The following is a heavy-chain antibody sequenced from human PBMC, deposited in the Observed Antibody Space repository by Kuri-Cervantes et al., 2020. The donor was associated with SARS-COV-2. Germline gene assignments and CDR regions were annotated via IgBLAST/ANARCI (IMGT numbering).Heavy chain of an antibody. J-gene: IGHJ4*02. D-gene: IGHD2-21*01. CDR1: SGSFSDYY. Sequence: SETLSLTCAGCSGSFSDYYWSWIRQTPEMGLEWIGEINHSGSTNYNPSLRSRVTMSVDTSKNQFSLKLSSVTAADTAVYYCARAFCGGDCSYFDYWGQGTLVTVSS. CDR3: ARAFCGGDCSYFDY. CDR2: INHSGST. V-gene: IGHV4-34*01.